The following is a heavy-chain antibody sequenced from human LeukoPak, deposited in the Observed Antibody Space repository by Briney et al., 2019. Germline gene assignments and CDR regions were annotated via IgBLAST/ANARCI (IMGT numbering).Heavy chain of an antibody. V-gene: IGHV3-30*02. CDR2: IRYDGSNK. CDR1: GFTFSSYG. J-gene: IGHJ4*02. CDR3: ARDQSWYRAYYFDY. D-gene: IGHD6-13*01. Sequence: GGSLRLSCAASGFTFSSYGMHWVRQAPGKGLEWVAFIRYDGSNKYYADSVKGRFTISRDNSKNTLYLQMNSLRAEDTAVYYCARDQSWYRAYYFDYWGQGTLVTVSS.